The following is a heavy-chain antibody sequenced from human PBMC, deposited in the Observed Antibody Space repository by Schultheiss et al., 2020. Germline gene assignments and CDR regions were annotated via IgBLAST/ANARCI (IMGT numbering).Heavy chain of an antibody. CDR3: AKDHYCSSTSCYLPYYYYGMDV. Sequence: GGSLRLSCAASGFTFSSYGMHWVRQAPGKGLEWVAVISYDGSNKYYADSVKGRFTISRDNSKNTLYLQMNSLRAEDTAVYYCAKDHYCSSTSCYLPYYYYGMDVWGQGTTLTVSS. V-gene: IGHV3-30*18. CDR2: ISYDGSNK. J-gene: IGHJ6*02. CDR1: GFTFSSYG. D-gene: IGHD2-2*01.